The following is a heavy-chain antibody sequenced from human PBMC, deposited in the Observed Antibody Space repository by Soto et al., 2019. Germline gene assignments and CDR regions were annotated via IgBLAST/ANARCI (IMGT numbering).Heavy chain of an antibody. CDR2: ISTYNERK. V-gene: IGHV1-18*04. CDR3: ARDTFVGSRGRDAFDS. CDR1: GYRFTTYG. D-gene: IGHD6-19*01. Sequence: ASVKVSCKTSGYRFTTYGISWVRQAPGQGLEWMGWISTYNERKKYIQKFQGRLTMTTEASTSTAYMELKNLRSDDTAVYYCARDTFVGSRGRDAFDSWGQGTLVTVSS. J-gene: IGHJ4*02.